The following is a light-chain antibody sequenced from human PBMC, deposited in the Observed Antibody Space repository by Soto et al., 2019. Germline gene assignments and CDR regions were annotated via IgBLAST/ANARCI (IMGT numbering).Light chain of an antibody. J-gene: IGKJ4*01. CDR2: DIS. CDR1: QDISHY. Sequence: DIQMTQSPSSLSASVGDRVTITCHASQDISHYLNWYQQKPGKAPKLLIYDISELGTGVPSRFSGRGSGTDFTVTISSLQPEDIATYYCQQYNNLPLTFGGGTKVEIK. V-gene: IGKV1-33*01. CDR3: QQYNNLPLT.